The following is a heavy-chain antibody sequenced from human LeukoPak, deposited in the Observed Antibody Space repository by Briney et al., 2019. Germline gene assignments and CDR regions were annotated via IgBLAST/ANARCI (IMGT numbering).Heavy chain of an antibody. D-gene: IGHD3-22*01. CDR1: GYTFTGYY. V-gene: IGHV1-2*04. J-gene: IGHJ6*02. CDR3: ARDLNCDKGVGLLDYYYGMDV. Sequence: GASVKVSCKASGYTFTGYYMHWVRQAPGQGLEWMGWINPNSGGTNYAQKFQGWVTMTRDTSISTAYMELSRLRSDDTAVYYCARDLNCDKGVGLLDYYYGMDVWGQGTTVTVSS. CDR2: INPNSGGT.